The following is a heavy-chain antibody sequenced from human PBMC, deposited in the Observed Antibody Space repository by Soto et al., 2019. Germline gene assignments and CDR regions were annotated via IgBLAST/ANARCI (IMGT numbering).Heavy chain of an antibody. Sequence: QVQLGQSGAEVKKPGASVKVSCKASGYTFTGYYMHWVRQAPGQGLEWMGWINPNSGGTNYAQKLQGWVTMTRDTAISTNYMELSRLRSDDTAVYYCARDGGDCSSSRCHIWFDPWGQGTLVTVSS. CDR1: GYTFTGYY. CDR2: INPNSGGT. V-gene: IGHV1-2*04. CDR3: ARDGGDCSSSRCHIWFDP. D-gene: IGHD2-2*01. J-gene: IGHJ5*02.